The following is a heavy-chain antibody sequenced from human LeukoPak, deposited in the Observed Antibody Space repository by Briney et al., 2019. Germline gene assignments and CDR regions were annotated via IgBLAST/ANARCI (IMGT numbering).Heavy chain of an antibody. CDR2: IHSDGST. CDR1: GLTDSTNY. V-gene: IGHV3-53*01. D-gene: IGHD3-22*01. CDR3: ARDLDYFDSSGSHRRRNYFDY. J-gene: IGHJ4*02. Sequence: GGSLRLSCAASGLTDSTNYMTWVRQAPGKGLEWVSIIHSDGSTYYADSVKGRFTISRDNYKNTLYLQMNSLRGEDTAMYYCARDLDYFDSSGSHRRRNYFDYWGQGTLVTVSS.